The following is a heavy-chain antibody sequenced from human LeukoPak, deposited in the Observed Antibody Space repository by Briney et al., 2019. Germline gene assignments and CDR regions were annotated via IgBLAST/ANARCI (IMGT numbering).Heavy chain of an antibody. V-gene: IGHV1-2*02. Sequence: ASVKVSCKASGYTFTGYYMHWVRQAPGQGLEWMGWINPNSGGTNYAQKFQGRVTMTRDTSISTIYVDLSSLTSDDTAVYYCARDYRPTDCSGGDCPYYCFDYWGQGTLVTVSS. D-gene: IGHD2-21*02. CDR2: INPNSGGT. J-gene: IGHJ4*02. CDR3: ARDYRPTDCSGGDCPYYCFDY. CDR1: GYTFTGYY.